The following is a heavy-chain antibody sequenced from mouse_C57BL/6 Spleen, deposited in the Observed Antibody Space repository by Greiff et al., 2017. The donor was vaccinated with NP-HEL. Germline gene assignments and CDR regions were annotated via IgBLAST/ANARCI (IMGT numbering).Heavy chain of an antibody. D-gene: IGHD1-1*01. CDR2: IYPGDGDT. CDR3: AREDYYGSSYLFDY. J-gene: IGHJ2*01. Sequence: VQLQQSGPELVKPGASVKISCKASGYAFSSSWMNWVKQRPGKGLEWIGRIYPGDGDTNYNGKFKGKATLTADKSSSTAYMQLSSLTSEDSAVDFCAREDYYGSSYLFDYWGQGTTLTVSS. V-gene: IGHV1-82*01. CDR1: GYAFSSSW.